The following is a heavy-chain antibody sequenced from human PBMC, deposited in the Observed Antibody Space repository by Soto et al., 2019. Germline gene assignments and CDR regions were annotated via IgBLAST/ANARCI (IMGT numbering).Heavy chain of an antibody. J-gene: IGHJ4*02. D-gene: IGHD6-6*01. CDR3: AKVLSRQLVPQRQFDY. CDR2: ISGSGGST. V-gene: IGHV3-23*01. CDR1: GFTFSSYV. Sequence: GGSLRLSCAASGFTFSSYVMSWVRQAPGKGLEWVSAISGSGGSTYYADSVKGRFTISRDNSKNTLYLQMNSLRAEDTAVYYCAKVLSRQLVPQRQFDYWGQGTLVTVSS.